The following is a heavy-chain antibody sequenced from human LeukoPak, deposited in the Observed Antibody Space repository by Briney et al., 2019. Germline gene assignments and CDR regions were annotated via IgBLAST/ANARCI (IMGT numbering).Heavy chain of an antibody. CDR3: ATGSAAAPDY. J-gene: IGHJ4*02. Sequence: ASVKVSCKASGYTFTSNYIHWVRQAPGKGLEWMGGFDPEDGETIYAQKFQGRVTMTEDTSTDTAYMELSSLRSEDTAVYYCATGSAAAPDYWGQGTLVTVSS. CDR2: FDPEDGET. V-gene: IGHV1-24*01. CDR1: GYTFTSNY. D-gene: IGHD6-13*01.